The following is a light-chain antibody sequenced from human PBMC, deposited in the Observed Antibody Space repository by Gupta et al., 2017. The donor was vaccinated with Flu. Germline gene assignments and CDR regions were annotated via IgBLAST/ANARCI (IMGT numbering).Light chain of an antibody. CDR2: LGS. V-gene: IGKV2-28*01. J-gene: IGKJ2*03. Sequence: TPGEPASISCRSSQSLRHSNGYNYLDWLMQKSGLAPQLLIYLGSNRAAGVPDRFSGSGYGTDFTLKISRGEAEDVGVYYCRLALPKLPYSFGQGTKLEIK. CDR3: RLALPKLPYS. CDR1: QSLRHSNGYNY.